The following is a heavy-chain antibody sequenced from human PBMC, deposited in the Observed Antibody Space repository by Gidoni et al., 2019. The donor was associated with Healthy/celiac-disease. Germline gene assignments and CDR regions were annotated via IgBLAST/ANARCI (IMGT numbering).Heavy chain of an antibody. V-gene: IGHV3-23*01. CDR1: GFTFSSYA. CDR2: ISGSGVST. CDR3: AKDLGGNTAMVHGYFDY. Sequence: EVQLLESGGGLVQPGGSLRLSWAASGFTFSSYAMSWVRQAPGKGLGWVSAISGSGVSTYSADSVKGRFTISRDNSKNTLYLQMNSLRAEDTAVYYCAKDLGGNTAMVHGYFDYWGQGTLVTVSS. D-gene: IGHD5-18*01. J-gene: IGHJ4*02.